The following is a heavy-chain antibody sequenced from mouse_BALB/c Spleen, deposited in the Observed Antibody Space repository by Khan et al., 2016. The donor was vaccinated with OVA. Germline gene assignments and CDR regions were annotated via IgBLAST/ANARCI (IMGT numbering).Heavy chain of an antibody. CDR2: INPTSGYT. Sequence: VKLLESGAERAKPGASVKMSCKASGYTFTTYWMHWVKQRPGQGLEWIGYINPTSGYTDYNEKFKDRATLSADKSSSTAYMQLSSLTSEDSAVYYCTRDRSDYGGQGTTLTVAS. V-gene: IGHV1-7*01. J-gene: IGHJ2*01. CDR1: GYTFTTYW. CDR3: TRDRSDY.